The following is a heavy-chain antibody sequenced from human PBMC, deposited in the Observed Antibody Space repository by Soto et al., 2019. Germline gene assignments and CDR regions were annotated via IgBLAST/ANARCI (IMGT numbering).Heavy chain of an antibody. CDR2: MNPNSGNT. Sequence: QVQLVQSGAEVKKPGASVKVSCKASGYTFTSYDINWVRQATGQGLEWMGWMNPNSGNTGYAQKFQGRVTMTRNTSISTAYMELSSLRSEDTAVYYCAGASYCCVDCYFPSDDFDIWGQGTMVTVSS. J-gene: IGHJ3*02. CDR3: AGASYCCVDCYFPSDDFDI. D-gene: IGHD2-21*02. V-gene: IGHV1-8*01. CDR1: GYTFTSYD.